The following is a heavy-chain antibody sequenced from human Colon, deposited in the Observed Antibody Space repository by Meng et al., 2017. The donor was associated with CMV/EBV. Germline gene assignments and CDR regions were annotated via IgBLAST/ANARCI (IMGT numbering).Heavy chain of an antibody. D-gene: IGHD2-21*02. V-gene: IGHV3-7*01. CDR1: GFTFSSYW. J-gene: IGHJ4*02. Sequence: GGSLRLSCAASGFTFSSYWMSWVRQAPGKGLEWVANIKLHGSEKNYVDSVKGRFTISTDDAKNSVSLQMNSLRAEDTAVYYCAGGDGWHFDSWGQGTQVTVSS. CDR2: IKLHGSEK. CDR3: AGGDGWHFDS.